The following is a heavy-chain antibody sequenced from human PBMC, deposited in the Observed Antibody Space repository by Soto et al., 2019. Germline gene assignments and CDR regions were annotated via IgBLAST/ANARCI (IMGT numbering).Heavy chain of an antibody. J-gene: IGHJ5*02. V-gene: IGHV4-59*01. CDR1: GGSISNYY. CDR2: IYSSGTT. CDR3: ARVAEAGSSVSWFDP. D-gene: IGHD3-10*01. Sequence: SETLSLTCTVSGGSISNYYWSWIRQPPGKGLEWIGYIYSSGTTNYNPSLNSRVTISVDTSKKQFSLKLTSVTAADTAVYYCARVAEAGSSVSWFDPWGQGTLVTVSS.